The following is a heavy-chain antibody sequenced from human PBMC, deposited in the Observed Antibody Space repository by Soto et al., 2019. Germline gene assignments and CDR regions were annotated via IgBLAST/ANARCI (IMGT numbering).Heavy chain of an antibody. Sequence: PGGSLRLSCATPGFNFKNYWMNWVRQAPGKGLEWVANIKQDGSEKYYVDSVEGRFTISRDNAKNSVFLQMNSLRADDTAVYYCATGWAYIFWGQGTLVTVSS. D-gene: IGHD3-16*01. CDR2: IKQDGSEK. CDR1: GFNFKNYW. J-gene: IGHJ4*02. CDR3: ATGWAYIF. V-gene: IGHV3-7*01.